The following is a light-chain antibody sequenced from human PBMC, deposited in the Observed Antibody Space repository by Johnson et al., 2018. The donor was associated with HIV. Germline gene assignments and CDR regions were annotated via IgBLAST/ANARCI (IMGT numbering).Light chain of an antibody. V-gene: IGLV1-51*01. CDR3: GTWDSNLSVGFG. J-gene: IGLJ1*01. CDR2: DNN. Sequence: QAVLTQPPSVSAAAGQKVTISCSGSSSNIGNNYVAWYQQVPGTAPKLLIYDNNRRPSGVPDRFSGSKSGTSATLGITGLQTGDEADYFCGTWDSNLSVGFGFGTGTKVTVL. CDR1: SSNIGNNY.